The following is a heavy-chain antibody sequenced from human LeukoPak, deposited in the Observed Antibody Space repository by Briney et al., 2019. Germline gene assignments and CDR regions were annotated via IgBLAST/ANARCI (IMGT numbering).Heavy chain of an antibody. CDR2: ITRDSDTV. J-gene: IGHJ3*02. V-gene: IGHV3-9*03. Sequence: RGGSLRLSCAASGFTFDDYTMHWCRQDPGRGLEWVSGITRDSDTVDYADSVRGRFTISRDNAKNSLYLQMNRLRAEDMALYYCTKGSWGNPFDIWGQGTMVTVSS. D-gene: IGHD3-16*01. CDR1: GFTFDDYT. CDR3: TKGSWGNPFDI.